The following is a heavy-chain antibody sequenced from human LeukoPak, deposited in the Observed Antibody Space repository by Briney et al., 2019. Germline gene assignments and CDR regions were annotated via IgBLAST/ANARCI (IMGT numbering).Heavy chain of an antibody. CDR2: ISGSGGST. CDR3: AAGSRNQPYYFDY. CDR1: GFTFSSYA. Sequence: GGSLRLSCAAYGFTFSSYAMSWVRQAPGKGLEWVSAISGSGGSTYYADSVKGRFTISRDNSKNTLYLQMNSLRAEDTAVYYCAAGSRNQPYYFDYWGQGTLVTVSS. J-gene: IGHJ4*02. D-gene: IGHD1-14*01. V-gene: IGHV3-23*01.